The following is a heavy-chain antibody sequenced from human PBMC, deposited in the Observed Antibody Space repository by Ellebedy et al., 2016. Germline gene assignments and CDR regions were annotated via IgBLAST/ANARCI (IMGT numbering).Heavy chain of an antibody. CDR2: IWHHGRKE. CDR1: GFTFSGYG. J-gene: IGHJ4*02. CDR3: ARIGYDTSAHPAEL. V-gene: IGHV3-33*01. Sequence: GESLKISCAASGFTFSGYGFHWVRQAPGKGLEWVAIIWHHGRKEYYADSVRGRFTISRDNSKNTLYLQMNSLRAEDTAVYYCARIGYDTSAHPAELWGQGTLVTVSS. D-gene: IGHD5-12*01.